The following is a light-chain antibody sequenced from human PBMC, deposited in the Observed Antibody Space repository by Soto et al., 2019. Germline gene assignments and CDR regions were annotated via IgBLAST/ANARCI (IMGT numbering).Light chain of an antibody. CDR3: QQYGSSPWT. J-gene: IGKJ1*01. CDR1: QSVSSSY. CDR2: GAS. V-gene: IGKV3-20*01. Sequence: ELVFAQAAGTLSLSPVERATLSCRASQSVSSSYLAWYQQKPGQAPRLLIYGASSRATGIPDRFSGSGSGTDFTLTISRLEPEDFAVYYCQQYGSSPWTFGQGTKVDFK.